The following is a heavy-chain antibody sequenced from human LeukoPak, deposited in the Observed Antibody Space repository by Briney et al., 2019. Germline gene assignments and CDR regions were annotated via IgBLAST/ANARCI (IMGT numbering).Heavy chain of an antibody. CDR2: ISSSSSYI. D-gene: IGHD6-19*01. V-gene: IGHV3-11*06. CDR1: GFTFSDYY. CDR3: ARATTRLAVAGTTGY. J-gene: IGHJ4*02. Sequence: PGGSLRLSCAASGFTFSDYYMSWIRQAPGKGLEWVSSISSSSSYIYYADSVKGRFTISRDNAKNSLYLQMNSLRAEDTAVYYCARATTRLAVAGTTGYWGQGTLVTVSS.